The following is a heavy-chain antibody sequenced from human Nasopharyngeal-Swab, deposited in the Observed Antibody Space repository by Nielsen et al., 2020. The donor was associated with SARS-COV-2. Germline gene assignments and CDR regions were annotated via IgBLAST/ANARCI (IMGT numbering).Heavy chain of an antibody. J-gene: IGHJ4*02. CDR3: AGYRRSPPFDY. V-gene: IGHV3-21*01. CDR2: ISSSSSYI. D-gene: IGHD1-1*01. CDR1: GFTFSSYS. Sequence: LSLTCAASGFTFSSYSMNWVRQAPGKGLEWVSSISSSSSYIYYADSVKGRFTISRDNAKNSLYLQMNSLRAEDTAVYYCAGYRRSPPFDYWGQGTLVTVSS.